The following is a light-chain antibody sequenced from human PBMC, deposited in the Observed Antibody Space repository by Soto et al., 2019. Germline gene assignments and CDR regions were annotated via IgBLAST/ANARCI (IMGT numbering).Light chain of an antibody. CDR3: SSYAGSNNPYV. J-gene: IGLJ1*01. Sequence: QSALTQPPSASGSPGQSVTISCTGTSGDIGGYDYVSWYQQHPGKAPKLMIYEVTKRPLGVPDRFSGSKSGNTASLTVSGLQAEDEADYYCSSYAGSNNPYVLGTGTKVTV. V-gene: IGLV2-8*01. CDR2: EVT. CDR1: SGDIGGYDY.